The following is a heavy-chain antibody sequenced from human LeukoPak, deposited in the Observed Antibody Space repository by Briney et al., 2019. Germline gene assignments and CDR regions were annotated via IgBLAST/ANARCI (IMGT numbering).Heavy chain of an antibody. CDR1: GYTFTGYY. Sequence: ASVKVSCKASGYTFTGYYMRWVRQAPGQGLEWMGWINPNSGGTNYAQKFQGRVTMTRDTSISTAYMELSRLRSDDTAVYYCARARIRGYYYDSSGFLGYWGQGTLVTVSS. V-gene: IGHV1-2*02. CDR3: ARARIRGYYYDSSGFLGY. J-gene: IGHJ4*02. CDR2: INPNSGGT. D-gene: IGHD3-22*01.